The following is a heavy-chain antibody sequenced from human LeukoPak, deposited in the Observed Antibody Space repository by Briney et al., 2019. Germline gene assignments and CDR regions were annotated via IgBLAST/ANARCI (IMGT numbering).Heavy chain of an antibody. J-gene: IGHJ4*02. V-gene: IGHV3-73*01. Sequence: PGGSPRLSCAASGFMFSGSPMHWVRRASGKGLEWVGHIRSKANNYATIYAASVKGRFTISRDDSKNTAYLQMNSLKTEDTAVYYCARPSQYGSGTDYYFDSWGQGTLVTVSS. CDR3: ARPSQYGSGTDYYFDS. CDR1: GFMFSGSP. D-gene: IGHD3-10*01. CDR2: IRSKANNYAT.